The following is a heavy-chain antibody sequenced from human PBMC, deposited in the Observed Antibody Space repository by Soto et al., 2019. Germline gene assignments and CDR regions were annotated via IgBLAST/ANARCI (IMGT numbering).Heavy chain of an antibody. CDR2: IGGGGDRT. Sequence: GGSLRLSCTASGFTFSNYAMIWVRQAPGEGLEWVSAIGGGGDRTDYADSVKGRFTISRDNTKNTLYLQMNSLRAEDTAVYYCTKVPPGYCSGTNCHYGMDVWGQGTTVTVSS. D-gene: IGHD2-2*01. CDR3: TKVPPGYCSGTNCHYGMDV. J-gene: IGHJ6*02. CDR1: GFTFSNYA. V-gene: IGHV3-23*01.